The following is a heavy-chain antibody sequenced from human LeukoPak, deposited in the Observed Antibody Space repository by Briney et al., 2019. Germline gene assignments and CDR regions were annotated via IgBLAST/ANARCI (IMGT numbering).Heavy chain of an antibody. CDR1: GYTFTTYS. CDR3: AREGYHGSGTSWSDY. CDR2: INTNTGNP. Sequence: ASVKVSCKASGYTFTTYSMNWVRQAPGQGLEWTGRINTNTGNPTYAQGFTGRFVFSLDTSVSTAYLQISSLKAEDTAVYYCAREGYHGSGTSWSDYWGQGTLVTVSS. D-gene: IGHD3-10*01. V-gene: IGHV7-4-1*02. J-gene: IGHJ4*02.